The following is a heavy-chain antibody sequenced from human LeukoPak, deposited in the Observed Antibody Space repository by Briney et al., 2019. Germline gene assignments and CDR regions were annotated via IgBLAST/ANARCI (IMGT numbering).Heavy chain of an antibody. V-gene: IGHV3-48*04. CDR1: GFTFSSYA. CDR3: ASVI. Sequence: GGSLGLSCAASGFTFSSYAMSWVRQAPGKGLEWVSYIGSDGSTIYYADSVKGRFTISRDNAKNSLYLQMNSLRAEDTAVYYCASVIWGQGTLVTVSS. D-gene: IGHD2-21*01. J-gene: IGHJ4*02. CDR2: IGSDGSTI.